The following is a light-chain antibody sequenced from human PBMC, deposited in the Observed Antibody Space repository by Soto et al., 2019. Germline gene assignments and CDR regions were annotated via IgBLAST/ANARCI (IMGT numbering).Light chain of an antibody. CDR2: STS. Sequence: EIVLTQSPGTLSLSLGERGTLSCRASQRFGSSNLAWYQQKPGQAPRLLIYSTSSRATGIPDRFSGSGSGTEFTLTISRLEPEDFAVYYCQQYGNSPWTFGQGTTV. CDR3: QQYGNSPWT. CDR1: QRFGSSN. V-gene: IGKV3-20*01. J-gene: IGKJ1*01.